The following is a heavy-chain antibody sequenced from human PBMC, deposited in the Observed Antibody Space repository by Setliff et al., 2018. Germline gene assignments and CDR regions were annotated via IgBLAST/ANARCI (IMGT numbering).Heavy chain of an antibody. D-gene: IGHD3-22*01. V-gene: IGHV4-30-4*08. Sequence: PSETLSLTCTVSGGSISSGDYYWSWIRQPPGKGLEFVGYIYYSGSTYYNPSLKSRVTISIDTSKNQFPLKVNSVTAADTAVYYCASAPLLYSDSSGLSGTFDIWGQGTMVTVSS. J-gene: IGHJ3*02. CDR1: GGSISSGDYY. CDR3: ASAPLLYSDSSGLSGTFDI. CDR2: IYYSGST.